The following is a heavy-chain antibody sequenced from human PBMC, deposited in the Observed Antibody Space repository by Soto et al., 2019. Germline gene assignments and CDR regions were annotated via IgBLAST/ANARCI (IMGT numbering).Heavy chain of an antibody. V-gene: IGHV3-30*18. J-gene: IGHJ4*02. CDR2: ILYNGTIK. CDR1: GFTFGSYG. D-gene: IGHD4-17*01. Sequence: LRLSCVASGFTFGSYGMHWVRQAPGKGLEWVAYILYNGTIKSYGDSVKGRFIISRDNTKSTMYLQMNSLRAEDTATYHCAKEMTTNPFEYWGQGALVTVSS. CDR3: AKEMTTNPFEY.